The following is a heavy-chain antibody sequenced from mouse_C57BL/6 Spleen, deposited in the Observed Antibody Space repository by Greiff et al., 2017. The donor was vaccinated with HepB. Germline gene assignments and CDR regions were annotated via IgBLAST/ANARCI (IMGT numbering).Heavy chain of an antibody. CDR1: GYAFSSSW. D-gene: IGHD2-4*01. CDR3: AMRHDYDGDYFDY. V-gene: IGHV1-82*01. Sequence: QVQLKQSGPELVKPGASVKISCKASGYAFSSSWMNWVKQRPGKGLEWIGRIYPGDGDTNYNGKFKGKATLTADKSSSTAYMQLSSLTSEDSAVYFCAMRHDYDGDYFDYWGQGTTLTVSS. CDR2: IYPGDGDT. J-gene: IGHJ2*01.